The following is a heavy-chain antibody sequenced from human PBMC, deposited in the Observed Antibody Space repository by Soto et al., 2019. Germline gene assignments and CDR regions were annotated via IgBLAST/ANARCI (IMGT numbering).Heavy chain of an antibody. CDR3: VHSRCGGDCLQSYSSHYYYGLDV. D-gene: IGHD2-21*02. J-gene: IGHJ6*02. V-gene: IGHV2-5*02. CDR2: IYWDNDK. CDR1: GFSLNTGGLG. Sequence: QITLKESGPTLVKPTQTLTLTCTFSGFSLNTGGLGVGWIRQPPGKALEWLALIYWDNDKRYSPSLMSRLTITKDTSKYPAVLTLTNMDPVDAATYYCVHSRCGGDCLQSYSSHYYYGLDVWGQGTTVTVSS.